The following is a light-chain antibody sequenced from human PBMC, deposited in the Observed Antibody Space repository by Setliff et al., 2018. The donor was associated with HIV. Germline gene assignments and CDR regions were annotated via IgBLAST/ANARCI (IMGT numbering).Light chain of an antibody. CDR1: SSDFGDYQS. V-gene: IGLV2-14*01. J-gene: IGLJ1*01. Sequence: SVLAQPASVSGSPGQSITISCTAISSDFGDYQSVSWYQQHPGKAPKLMIYEVSDRPSGVSNRFSGSKSGNTASLTISRLQAEDEADYFCSSNTSSSPLYVFATGTKVTVL. CDR2: EVS. CDR3: SSNTSSSPLYV.